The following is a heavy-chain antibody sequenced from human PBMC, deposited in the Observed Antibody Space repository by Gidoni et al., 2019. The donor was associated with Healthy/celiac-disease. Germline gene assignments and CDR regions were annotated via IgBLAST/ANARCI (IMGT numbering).Heavy chain of an antibody. Sequence: QVQLVQSGAEVKKPGSSVKVSCKASGGTFSSYAISWVRQAPGQGLEWMGGILPIFGTANYAHKFQGRVTITADESTSTAYMELSSLRSEDTAVYYCARDPTPRGYSGYDPYDAFDIWGQGTMVTVSS. J-gene: IGHJ3*02. CDR2: ILPIFGTA. CDR3: ARDPTPRGYSGYDPYDAFDI. CDR1: GGTFSSYA. V-gene: IGHV1-69*01. D-gene: IGHD5-12*01.